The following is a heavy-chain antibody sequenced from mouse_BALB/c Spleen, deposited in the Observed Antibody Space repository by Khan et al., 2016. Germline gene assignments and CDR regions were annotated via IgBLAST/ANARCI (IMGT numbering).Heavy chain of an antibody. CDR1: GYTFTDYN. D-gene: IGHD2-1*01. V-gene: IGHV1-18*01. Sequence: VRLQQSGPELVKPGASVKIPCKASGYTFTDYNMDWVKQSHGKSLEWIGDIDPYNGDTIYNQKFKGKATLTVDESSSTAYMALRSLTSEDTAVYYCARGYVNYGPAMDYWGQGTSVTVSS. J-gene: IGHJ4*01. CDR3: ARGYVNYGPAMDY. CDR2: IDPYNGDT.